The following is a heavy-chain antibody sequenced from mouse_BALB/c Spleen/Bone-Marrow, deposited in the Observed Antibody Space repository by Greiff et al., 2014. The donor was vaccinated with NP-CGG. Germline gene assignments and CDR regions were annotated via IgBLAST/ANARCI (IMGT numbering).Heavy chain of an antibody. V-gene: IGHV1S29*02. Sequence: EVQLQQSGPEPVKPGASVKISCKASEYTFTDYNMHWVKQSHGKSLEWIGYIYPYSGGTGYNQKFKSKATLTVDDSSFTAYMELRSLTTEDSAVYYCARSGIPYAMDYWGQGTSVTVSS. J-gene: IGHJ4*01. CDR3: ARSGIPYAMDY. D-gene: IGHD5-2*01. CDR1: EYTFTDYN. CDR2: IYPYSGGT.